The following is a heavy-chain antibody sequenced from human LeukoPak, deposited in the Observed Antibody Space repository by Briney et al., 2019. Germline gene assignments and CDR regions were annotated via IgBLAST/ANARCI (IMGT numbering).Heavy chain of an antibody. CDR2: INPNSGGT. J-gene: IGHJ4*02. V-gene: IGHV1-2*02. Sequence: GASVKVSCKASGYTFTDYYMHWVRQAPGQGLEWMGWINPNSGGTSYAQKFQGRVTMTRDTSISTAYMELSRLRSDDTAVYYCARDNVEGATTNWGQGTLVTVSS. D-gene: IGHD1-26*01. CDR1: GYTFTDYY. CDR3: ARDNVEGATTN.